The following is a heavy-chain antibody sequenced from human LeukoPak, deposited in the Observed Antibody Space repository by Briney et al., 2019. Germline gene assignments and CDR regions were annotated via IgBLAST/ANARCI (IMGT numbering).Heavy chain of an antibody. CDR3: ARAPNYYYYGMDV. V-gene: IGHV3-53*04. CDR2: IYSGGST. CDR1: GFTFDGYA. Sequence: PGGSLRLSCAASGFTFDGYAMHWVRQAPGKGLEWVSVIYSGGSTYYADSVKGRFTISRHNSKNTLYLQMNSLRAEDTAVYYCARAPNYYYYGMDVWGQGTTVTVSS. J-gene: IGHJ6*02.